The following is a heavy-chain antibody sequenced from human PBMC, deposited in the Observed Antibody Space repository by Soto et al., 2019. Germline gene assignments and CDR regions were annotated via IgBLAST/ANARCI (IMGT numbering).Heavy chain of an antibody. Sequence: GGSLRLSCAASGFTFSSYSMNWVRQAPGEGLEWVSSISSSSSYIYYADSVKGRFTISRDNAKNSLYLQMNSLRAEDTAVYYCARDGGVRGLLNYFDYWGQGTLVTVSS. CDR2: ISSSSSYI. CDR3: ARDGGVRGLLNYFDY. D-gene: IGHD4-17*01. J-gene: IGHJ4*02. V-gene: IGHV3-21*01. CDR1: GFTFSSYS.